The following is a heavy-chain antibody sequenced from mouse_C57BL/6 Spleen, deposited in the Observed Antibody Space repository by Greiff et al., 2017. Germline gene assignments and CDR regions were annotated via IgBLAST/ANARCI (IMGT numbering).Heavy chain of an antibody. J-gene: IGHJ4*01. V-gene: IGHV1-7*01. CDR1: GYTFTSYW. Sequence: VQLQQSGAELAKPGASVQLSCKASGYTFTSYWMHWVKQRPGQGLAWIGYINPSSGYTKYNQKFKDKATLTADKSSSTAYMQLSSLTYEDSAVYYCARSRAYYYGSSYDARDYWGQGTSVTVSS. D-gene: IGHD1-1*01. CDR2: INPSSGYT. CDR3: ARSRAYYYGSSYDARDY.